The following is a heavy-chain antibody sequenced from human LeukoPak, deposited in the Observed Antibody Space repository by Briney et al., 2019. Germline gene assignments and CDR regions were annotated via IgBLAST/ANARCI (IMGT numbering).Heavy chain of an antibody. J-gene: IGHJ4*02. V-gene: IGHV4-34*01. CDR1: GGSFSGYY. D-gene: IGHD5-24*01. CDR2: VNHSGNT. Sequence: SETLSLTCAVYGGSFSGYYWSRIRQPPGKGLEWIGEVNHSGNTNYNPSLKSRVTISVDTSKNQFSLKLSSVTAADTAVYYCARGRPTDGYNYWGNYYFDYWGQGTLVTVSS. CDR3: ARGRPTDGYNYWGNYYFDY.